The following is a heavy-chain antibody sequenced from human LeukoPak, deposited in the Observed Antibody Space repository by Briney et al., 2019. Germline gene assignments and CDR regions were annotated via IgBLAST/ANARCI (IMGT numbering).Heavy chain of an antibody. CDR3: ARHRYYYDSSGYYYQP. Sequence: SETLSVTCNVSGASISSYYWSWIRQPPGKGLEWIGYIYYSGSTNYNPSLKSRVTISVDTSKNQFSLRLSSVTAADTAVYYCARHRYYYDSSGYYYQPWGQGTLVTVSS. V-gene: IGHV4-59*01. CDR2: IYYSGST. D-gene: IGHD3-22*01. CDR1: GASISSYY. J-gene: IGHJ5*02.